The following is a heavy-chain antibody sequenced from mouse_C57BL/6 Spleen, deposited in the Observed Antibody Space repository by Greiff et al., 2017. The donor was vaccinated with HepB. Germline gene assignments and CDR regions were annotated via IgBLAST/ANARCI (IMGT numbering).Heavy chain of an antibody. D-gene: IGHD2-12*01. Sequence: EVQLQQSGPELVKPGASVKISCKASGYTLTDYYMNWVKQSHGKSLEWIGDINPNNGGTSYNQKFKGKATLTVDKSSSTAYMELRSLTSEDSAVYYCARSYSKKGLYWYFDVWGTGTTVTVSS. V-gene: IGHV1-26*01. CDR1: GYTLTDYY. CDR3: ARSYSKKGLYWYFDV. CDR2: INPNNGGT. J-gene: IGHJ1*03.